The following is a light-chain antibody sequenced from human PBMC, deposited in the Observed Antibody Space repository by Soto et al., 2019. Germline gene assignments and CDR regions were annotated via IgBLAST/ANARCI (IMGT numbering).Light chain of an antibody. Sequence: DIQMTQSPSSLSASVGDRVTITCQASQDITIYLNWYQQKPGKAPNFLIYDASTLESGVPSRFSGSGSGTEFTLTITNLQPDDFATFYCQQYSTFPRTFGQGTKVDI. V-gene: IGKV1-33*01. CDR3: QQYSTFPRT. CDR1: QDITIY. CDR2: DAS. J-gene: IGKJ1*01.